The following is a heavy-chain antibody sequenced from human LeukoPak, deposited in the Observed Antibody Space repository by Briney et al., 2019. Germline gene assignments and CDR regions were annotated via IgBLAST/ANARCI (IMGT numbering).Heavy chain of an antibody. CDR3: ARDVGPRTENWFDP. CDR1: GFTFSSYE. V-gene: IGHV3-48*03. J-gene: IGHJ5*02. Sequence: GGSLTLSCAASGFTFSSYEMIWARQAPGEGLEWVSYISSGSTIYYEDSVKGRFTISRDNAKNSLYLQMNSLRAEDTAVYYCARDVGPRTENWFDPWGQGTLVTVSS. D-gene: IGHD1-26*01. CDR2: ISSGSTI.